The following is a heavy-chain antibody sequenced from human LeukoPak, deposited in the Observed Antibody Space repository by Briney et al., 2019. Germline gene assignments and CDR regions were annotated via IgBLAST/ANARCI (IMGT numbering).Heavy chain of an antibody. CDR2: FDPEDGET. D-gene: IGHD3-9*01. V-gene: IGHV1-24*01. Sequence: GASVKVSCKVSGYTLTGLSMHWVRQAPGKGLEWMGGFDPEDGETIYAQKFQGRVTMTEDTSTDTAYMELSSLRSEDTAVYHCATELRYFDWLSPIDYWGQGTLVTASS. CDR3: ATELRYFDWLSPIDY. J-gene: IGHJ4*02. CDR1: GYTLTGLS.